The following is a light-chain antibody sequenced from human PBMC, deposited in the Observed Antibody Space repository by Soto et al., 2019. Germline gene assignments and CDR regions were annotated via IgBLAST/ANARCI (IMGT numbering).Light chain of an antibody. CDR2: GAS. J-gene: IGKJ1*01. Sequence: EIVMRQSPATLSVSPGQRATLSCRASQSVRTTVAWYHQRPGQAPRLLIYGASTRATGVPDRISGGGSGTDFTLTVTSLQSEDFGIYYCQQYTDWPTTFGRGTKVEIK. V-gene: IGKV3-15*01. CDR1: QSVRTT. CDR3: QQYTDWPTT.